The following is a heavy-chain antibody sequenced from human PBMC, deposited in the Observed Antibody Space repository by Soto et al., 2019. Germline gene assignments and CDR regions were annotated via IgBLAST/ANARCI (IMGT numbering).Heavy chain of an antibody. J-gene: IGHJ4*02. D-gene: IGHD1-1*01. CDR1: GFTLSSYA. CDR2: ISADSSRT. Sequence: EVQLLESGGGWVQPGGSLRLSCAASGFTLSSYAMGWVRQAPGPGLEWVSLISADSSRTYYVDSVKGRFTISRDNPMRTLYLQMNSLRAEDTALYYCATQDLGGATGTTWGQGTLVTVSS. CDR3: ATQDLGGATGTT. V-gene: IGHV3-23*01.